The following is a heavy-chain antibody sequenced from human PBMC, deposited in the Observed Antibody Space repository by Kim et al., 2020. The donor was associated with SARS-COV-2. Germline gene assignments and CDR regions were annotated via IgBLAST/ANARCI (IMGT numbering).Heavy chain of an antibody. V-gene: IGHV4-4*07. CDR2: IYTSGNT. CDR3: ARVSQGDYDILTGYPYSAFDI. D-gene: IGHD3-9*01. CDR1: GGSISSYY. Sequence: SETLSLTCIVSGGSISSYYWSWIRQPAGKGLEWIGRIYTSGNTNYNPSLKSRVTMSVDTSKNQFSLKLSSVTAADTAVYYCARVSQGDYDILTGYPYSAFDIWGQGTMVTVSS. J-gene: IGHJ3*02.